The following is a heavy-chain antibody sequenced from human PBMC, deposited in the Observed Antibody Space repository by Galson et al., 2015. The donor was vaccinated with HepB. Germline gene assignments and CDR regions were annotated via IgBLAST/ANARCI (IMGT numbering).Heavy chain of an antibody. V-gene: IGHV1-24*01. CDR3: ATPQVMITFGGVIVRGRWDAFDI. CDR2: FDPEDGET. D-gene: IGHD3-16*02. Sequence: SVKVSCKVSGYTLTELSMHWVRQAPGKGLEWMGGFDPEDGETIYAQKFQGRVTMTEDTSTDTAYMELSSLRSEDTAVYYCATPQVMITFGGVIVRGRWDAFDIWRQGTMVTVSS. J-gene: IGHJ3*02. CDR1: GYTLTELS.